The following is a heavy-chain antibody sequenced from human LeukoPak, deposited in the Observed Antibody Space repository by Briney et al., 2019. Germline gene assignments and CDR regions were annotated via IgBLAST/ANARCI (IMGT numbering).Heavy chain of an antibody. D-gene: IGHD1/OR15-1a*01. CDR3: ATSESQTRFDY. CDR2: VYKTGST. Sequence: PSETLSLTCTVSGGSISTSRYYWAWIRQAPGTGLEWIGSVYKTGSTYYNPSLKSRVIVSIDTSINTAYLQWSSLRASDTAMYYCATSESQTRFDYWGQGTQVTVSS. J-gene: IGHJ4*02. V-gene: IGHV4-39*07. CDR1: GGSISTSRYY.